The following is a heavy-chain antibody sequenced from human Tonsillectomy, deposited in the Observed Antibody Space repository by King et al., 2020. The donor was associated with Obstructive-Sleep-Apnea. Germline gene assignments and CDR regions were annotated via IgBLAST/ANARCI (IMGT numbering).Heavy chain of an antibody. D-gene: IGHD5-24*01. J-gene: IGHJ4*02. CDR2: ISYDGSNK. V-gene: IGHV3-30*04. CDR1: GFTFSSYA. CDR3: ARDRWLQGFLDY. Sequence: LVESGGGVVQPGRSLRLSCAASGFTFSSYAMHWVRQAPGKGLEWVAVISYDGSNKYYADSVKGRFTISRDNSKNTLYLQMNSLRAEDTAVYYCARDRWLQGFLDYWGQGTLVTVSS.